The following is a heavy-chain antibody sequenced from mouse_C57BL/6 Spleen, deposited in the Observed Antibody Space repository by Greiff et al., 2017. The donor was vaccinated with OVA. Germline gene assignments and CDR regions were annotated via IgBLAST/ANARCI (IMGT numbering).Heavy chain of an antibody. Sequence: EVQLQQSGAELVRPGASVKLSCTASGFNIKDDYMPWVKQRPEQGLEWIGWIDPENGDTEYASKFQGKATITADTSSNTAYLQLSSLTSEDTAVYYCTTGYGSSYRYFDVWGTGTTVTVSS. J-gene: IGHJ1*03. CDR1: GFNIKDDY. V-gene: IGHV14-4*01. CDR3: TTGYGSSYRYFDV. D-gene: IGHD1-1*01. CDR2: IDPENGDT.